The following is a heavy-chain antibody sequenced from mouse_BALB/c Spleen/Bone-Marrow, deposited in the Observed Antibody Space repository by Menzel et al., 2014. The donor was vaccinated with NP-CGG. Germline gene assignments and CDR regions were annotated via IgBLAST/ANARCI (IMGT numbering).Heavy chain of an antibody. Sequence: EVKLMESGGGLVQPGGSLKLSCAASGLDFSRWWMSWVRQAPGKGLEWIGEINPDSSTINYTPSLKDKFIISRDNAKHTLYLQMSKVRSEDTALYYCARGNYYGNLDYWGQGTTLTVSS. CDR3: ARGNYYGNLDY. V-gene: IGHV4-1*02. J-gene: IGHJ2*01. D-gene: IGHD2-1*01. CDR1: GLDFSRWW. CDR2: INPDSSTI.